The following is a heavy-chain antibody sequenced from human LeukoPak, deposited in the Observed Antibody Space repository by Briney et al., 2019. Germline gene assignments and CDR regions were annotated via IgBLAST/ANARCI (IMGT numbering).Heavy chain of an antibody. CDR1: GFTFSNAW. Sequence: GGSLRLSCAASGFTFSNAWMSWVRQAPGKGLEWVGRMISKTDGGTTDYAAPVKGRFTISRDDSKNTLYLQMNSLKTEDTAVYYCTTDSHYYDSSGYAYYFDYWGQGTLVTVSS. CDR3: TTDSHYYDSSGYAYYFDY. J-gene: IGHJ4*02. V-gene: IGHV3-15*01. CDR2: MISKTDGGTT. D-gene: IGHD3-22*01.